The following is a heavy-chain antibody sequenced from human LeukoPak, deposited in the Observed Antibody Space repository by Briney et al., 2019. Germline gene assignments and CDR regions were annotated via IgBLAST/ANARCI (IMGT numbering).Heavy chain of an antibody. CDR2: IIPIFGTA. J-gene: IGHJ6*03. CDR3: ASNGRFLEWTYYYYYMDV. Sequence: PVKVSCKASGGTFSSYAISWVRQAPGQGLEWMGGIIPIFGTANYAQKFQGRVTITTDESTSTAYMELSSLRSEDTAVYYCASNGRFLEWTYYYYYMDVWGKGTTVTVSS. D-gene: IGHD3-3*01. CDR1: GGTFSSYA. V-gene: IGHV1-69*05.